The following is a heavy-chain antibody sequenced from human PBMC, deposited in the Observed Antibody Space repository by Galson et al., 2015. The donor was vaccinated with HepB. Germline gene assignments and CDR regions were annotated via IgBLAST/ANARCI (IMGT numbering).Heavy chain of an antibody. J-gene: IGHJ4*02. D-gene: IGHD5-18*01. Sequence: SLRLSCAASGFTFSSYAMHWVRQAPGKGLEWVAVISYDGSNKYYADSVKGRFTISRDNSKNTLYLQMNSLRAEDTAVYYCVILNVDTAMVDYWGQGTLVTVSS. CDR1: GFTFSSYA. V-gene: IGHV3-30-3*01. CDR2: ISYDGSNK. CDR3: VILNVDTAMVDY.